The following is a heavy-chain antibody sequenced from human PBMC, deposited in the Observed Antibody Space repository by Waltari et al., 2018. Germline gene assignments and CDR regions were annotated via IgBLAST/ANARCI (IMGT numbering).Heavy chain of an antibody. D-gene: IGHD3-22*01. V-gene: IGHV3-74*01. CDR2: IKGDGITT. Sequence: EVQLVESGGGLVQPGGSLRLSCAASGFTFNSYWMHWVRQAPGKGLVWVSRIKGDGITTTYADAVKGRFTISRDNAKDTLYLQMNSLRAEDTAVYYCARGYDSSAYSPLDYWGQGTLVTVSS. J-gene: IGHJ4*02. CDR1: GFTFNSYW. CDR3: ARGYDSSAYSPLDY.